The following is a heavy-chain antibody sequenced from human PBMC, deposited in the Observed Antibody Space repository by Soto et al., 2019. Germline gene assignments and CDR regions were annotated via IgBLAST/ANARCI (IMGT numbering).Heavy chain of an antibody. Sequence: PSETLSLTCAVYGGSFSGYYRSWIRQPPGKGLEWIGEINHSGSTNYNPSLKSRVTISVDTSKNQFSLKLSSVTAADTAVYYCARVTTVVNFGYYGMDVWGQGTTVTVSS. J-gene: IGHJ6*02. D-gene: IGHD4-17*01. CDR3: ARVTTVVNFGYYGMDV. CDR2: INHSGST. V-gene: IGHV4-34*01. CDR1: GGSFSGYY.